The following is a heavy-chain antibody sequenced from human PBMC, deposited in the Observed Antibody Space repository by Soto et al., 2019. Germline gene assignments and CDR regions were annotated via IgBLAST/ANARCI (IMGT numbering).Heavy chain of an antibody. CDR2: TYYRSRWYN. D-gene: IGHD1-7*01. CDR3: AGTTSHQWYYMDV. J-gene: IGHJ6*03. CDR1: RDSVSSQNAA. V-gene: IGHV6-1*01. Sequence: SQTPSLPFAISRDSVSSQNAALDWIRLSPSRGLEWLARTYYRSRWYNDYAVSVRSRITVNPDTSKNQFSLRLTSVTPEDTAVYYCAGTTSHQWYYMDVWGKGTTVTVSS.